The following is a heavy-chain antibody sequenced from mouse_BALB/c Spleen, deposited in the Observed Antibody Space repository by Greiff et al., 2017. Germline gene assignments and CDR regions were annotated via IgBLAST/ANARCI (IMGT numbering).Heavy chain of an antibody. J-gene: IGHJ3*01. CDR2: ISSGGSYT. CDR3: ARDHN. CDR1: GFTFSSYA. D-gene: IGHD6-1*01. V-gene: IGHV5-6-4*01. Sequence: EVKLEESGGGLVKPGGSLKLSCAASGFTFSSYAMSWVRQTPEKRLEWVATISSGGSYTYYPDSVKGRFTISRDNAKNNLYLQMSSLKSEDTAMYYCARDHNWGQGTLVTVSA.